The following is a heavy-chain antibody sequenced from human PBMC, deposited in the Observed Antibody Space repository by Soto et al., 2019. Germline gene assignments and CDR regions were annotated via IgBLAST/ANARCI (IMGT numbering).Heavy chain of an antibody. V-gene: IGHV4-39*01. CDR3: ASPSLVGVSNFDY. CDR2: IYYSGAT. D-gene: IGHD1-26*01. J-gene: IGHJ4*02. CDR1: GGSISSTSFY. Sequence: SETLSLTCTVSGGSISSTSFYWGWIRQPPGKGLEWIGSIYYSGATYYNPSLKSRVIISVDTSKNLFSLKLSSVTAADTAVYYCASPSLVGVSNFDYWGQGTLVTVSS.